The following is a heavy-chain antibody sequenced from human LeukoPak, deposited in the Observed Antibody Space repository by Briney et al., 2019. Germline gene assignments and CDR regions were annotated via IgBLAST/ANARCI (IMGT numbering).Heavy chain of an antibody. V-gene: IGHV4-61*02. CDR1: GGSISSASYY. D-gene: IGHD3-10*01. CDR3: ASGKSSGSYWGHYYYYYYMDV. J-gene: IGHJ6*03. Sequence: SETLSLTCTVSGGSISSASYYWSWIRQPAGKGLEWIGRIYTSGYTNYNPSLKSRVTISVDTSKNQFSLKLSSVTAADTAVYYCASGKSSGSYWGHYYYYYYMDVWGKGTTVTVSS. CDR2: IYTSGYT.